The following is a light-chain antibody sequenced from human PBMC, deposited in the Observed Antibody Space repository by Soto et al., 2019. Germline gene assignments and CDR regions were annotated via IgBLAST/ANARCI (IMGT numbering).Light chain of an antibody. CDR1: SSDVGGYNY. J-gene: IGLJ1*01. V-gene: IGLV2-14*01. CDR2: EVS. Sequence: QSVLTQPASVSGSPGQSISISCTGTSSDVGGYNYVSWYQQHPDKAPKIMIYEVSNRPSGVSNRFSGSKSGNTASLTISGLQAEDEADYYCSSYTSRSTFNYVFGTGTKLTVL. CDR3: SSYTSRSTFNYV.